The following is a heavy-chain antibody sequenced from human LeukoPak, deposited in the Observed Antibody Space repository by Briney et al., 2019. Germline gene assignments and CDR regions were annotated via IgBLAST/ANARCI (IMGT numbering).Heavy chain of an antibody. Sequence: ASVKVSCKVSGYTLTELSMHWVRQAPGKGLEWMGGFDPEDGETIYAQKFQGRVTMTEDTSTDTAYMELSSLRSEDTAVYYCATLNVSRYFDTTDYWGQGTLVTVSS. CDR3: ATLNVSRYFDTTDY. D-gene: IGHD3-9*01. CDR1: GYTLTELS. J-gene: IGHJ4*02. V-gene: IGHV1-24*01. CDR2: FDPEDGET.